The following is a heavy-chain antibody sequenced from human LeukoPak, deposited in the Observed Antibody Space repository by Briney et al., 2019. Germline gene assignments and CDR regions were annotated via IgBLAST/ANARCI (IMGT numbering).Heavy chain of an antibody. CDR2: IFYTGST. V-gene: IGHV4-59*12. Sequence: SETLSLTCTVSGGSISSYYWSWIRQPPGKGLEWIGYIFYTGSTNYNPSLKSRVTISVDTSKNQFSLKLSSVTAADTCMYYCARARETEAIDYWSQGTLVTVSS. J-gene: IGHJ4*02. CDR3: ARARETEAIDY. D-gene: IGHD6-25*01. CDR1: GGSISSYY.